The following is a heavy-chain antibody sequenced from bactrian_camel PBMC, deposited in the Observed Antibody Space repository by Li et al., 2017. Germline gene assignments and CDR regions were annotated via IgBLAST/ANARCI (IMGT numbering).Heavy chain of an antibody. D-gene: IGHD1*01. CDR1: GFSFPDSD. J-gene: IGHJ4*01. CDR2: ILSDHSA. CDR3: MKDTDFPLYRGQCWPERRF. Sequence: HVQLVESGGGSVQARGSLRLVCTTSGFSFPDSDFGWYRQAPGKECVLVSRILSDHSAAYADFVRGRFTISRDNAKSSVYLQMNNLSPEDTATYYCMKDTDFPLYRGQCWPERRFWGQGTQVTVS. V-gene: IGHV3S60*01.